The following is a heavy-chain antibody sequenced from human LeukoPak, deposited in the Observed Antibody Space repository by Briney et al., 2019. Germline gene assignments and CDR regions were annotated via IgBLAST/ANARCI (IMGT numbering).Heavy chain of an antibody. CDR2: IDPSDSYN. Sequence: GESLKISFKGSGYSFTSCWISWVRQMPGKGLEWMGRIDPSDSYNNYRPSFQGHGTISADKPISTAYLQWSSLKASDTAMYYCARLRVRGVIGAFDIWGQGTMVTVSS. J-gene: IGHJ3*02. D-gene: IGHD3-10*01. CDR1: GYSFTSCW. CDR3: ARLRVRGVIGAFDI. V-gene: IGHV5-10-1*01.